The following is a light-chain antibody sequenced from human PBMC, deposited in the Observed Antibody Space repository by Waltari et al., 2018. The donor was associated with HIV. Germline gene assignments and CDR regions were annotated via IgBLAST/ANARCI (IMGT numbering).Light chain of an antibody. V-gene: IGLV1-47*01. Sequence: QSVLTQPPSASGTPGQRVTISCSGSSSNIGGNYVYWYQQLPRTAPKLRIYRNNQRPSGVPERLSGSKSGTSASMAISGLRSEDEADYYCASWDDSLSGYVVFGGGTKLTVL. CDR2: RNN. J-gene: IGLJ2*01. CDR3: ASWDDSLSGYVV. CDR1: SSNIGGNY.